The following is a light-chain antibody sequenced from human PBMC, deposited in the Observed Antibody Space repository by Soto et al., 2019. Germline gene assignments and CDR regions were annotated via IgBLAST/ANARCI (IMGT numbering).Light chain of an antibody. CDR3: QHYNSYSEA. CDR2: KAS. J-gene: IGKJ1*01. Sequence: DIQMTQSPSTLSGSVGDRVTITCRASQTVSSRLAWYQQKPGKAPTLLLYKASTLKSGVPSRISGSGSGTEFTLTISSLQPDDFATDYCQHYNSYSEAFGQGTKVDIK. CDR1: QTVSSR. V-gene: IGKV1-5*03.